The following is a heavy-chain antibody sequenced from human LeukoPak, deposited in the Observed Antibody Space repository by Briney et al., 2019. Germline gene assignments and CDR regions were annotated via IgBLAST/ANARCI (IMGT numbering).Heavy chain of an antibody. CDR3: AKGYYYGSGSYLPVDH. V-gene: IGHV3-43*02. CDR2: ISGDDGTT. J-gene: IGHJ4*02. CDR1: RFTFDDYA. D-gene: IGHD3-10*01. Sequence: GGSLRLSCAASRFTFDDYAIHWVRQVPGKGLEWVSLISGDDGTTYYADSVKGRFTISRDNSKNSLYLQMNSLRTEDTALYYCAKGYYYGSGSYLPVDHWGQGTLVTVSS.